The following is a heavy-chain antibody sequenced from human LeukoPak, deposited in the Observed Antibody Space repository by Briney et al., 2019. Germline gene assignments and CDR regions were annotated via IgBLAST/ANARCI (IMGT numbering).Heavy chain of an antibody. V-gene: IGHV3-23*01. D-gene: IGHD6-19*01. CDR3: AKSPYSSGWYHYFDY. CDR1: GFTFSTYA. Sequence: GGSLRLSCAASGFTFSTYAMTWVRQAPGKGLEWVSAISGSGGSTYYADSVEGRFTISRDNSKNTLYLQMNSLRAEDTAVYYCAKSPYSSGWYHYFDYWGQGTLVTVSS. CDR2: ISGSGGST. J-gene: IGHJ4*02.